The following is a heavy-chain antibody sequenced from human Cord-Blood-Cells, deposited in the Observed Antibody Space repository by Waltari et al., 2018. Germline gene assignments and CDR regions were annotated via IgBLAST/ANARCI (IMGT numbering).Heavy chain of an antibody. J-gene: IGHJ3*02. V-gene: IGHV3-30*04. CDR1: GFTFSSYA. CDR2: ISYDGSNK. Sequence: QVQLVESGGGVVQPGRSLRLSCAASGFTFSSYAMHWVRPATGKGLEWVAVISYDGSNKYYADSVKGRFTISRDNSKNTLYLQMNSLRAEDTAVYYCARAPSLVQGAFDIWGQGTMVTVSS. CDR3: ARAPSLVQGAFDI. D-gene: IGHD6-13*01.